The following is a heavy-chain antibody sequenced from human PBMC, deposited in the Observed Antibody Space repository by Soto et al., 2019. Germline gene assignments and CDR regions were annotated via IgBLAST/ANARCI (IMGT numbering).Heavy chain of an antibody. D-gene: IGHD6-13*01. CDR2: ITIYNGNT. CDR1: GYVFTSYG. J-gene: IGHJ4*02. CDR3: ERTAAARTGWYFAN. Sequence: QVQLVQSGAAVTESGASVTVSCKASGYVFTSYGISWVRQAPGQGLEWMGWITIYNGNTNYAQKLQERVAMTTDTSTTTDYRELRNLTSGDTAVYYCERTAAARTGWYFANWGQGTLVTVSS. V-gene: IGHV1-18*04.